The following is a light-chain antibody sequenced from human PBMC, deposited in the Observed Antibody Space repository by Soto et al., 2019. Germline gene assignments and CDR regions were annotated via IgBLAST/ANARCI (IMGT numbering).Light chain of an antibody. CDR1: QSVSSN. CDR2: GAS. Sequence: EIVMTQSPATLSVSPGERATLSCRASQSVSSNLAWSQQKPGQAPRLLIYGASTRATGIPARLSGSGSGTEFTLTISRLQSEDFAIYYCQQYNNRPPVTFGQGTKLEIK. J-gene: IGKJ2*01. V-gene: IGKV3-15*01. CDR3: QQYNNRPPVT.